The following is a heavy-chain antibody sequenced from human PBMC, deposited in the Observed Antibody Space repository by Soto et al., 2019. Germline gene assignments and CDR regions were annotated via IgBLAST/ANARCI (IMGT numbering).Heavy chain of an antibody. V-gene: IGHV6-1*01. D-gene: IGHD2-21*01. CDR2: TFYRSKWYN. Sequence: SQTLSLTCAISGDSVSSTRAAWNWFRQSPSRGLEWLGRTFYRSKWYNDYAVSVKSRITINPDTSKNQFSLQLNSVTPEDTAVYYCARDPCGGDCYSPEYFQHWGQGTLVTVSS. CDR1: GDSVSSTRAA. J-gene: IGHJ1*01. CDR3: ARDPCGGDCYSPEYFQH.